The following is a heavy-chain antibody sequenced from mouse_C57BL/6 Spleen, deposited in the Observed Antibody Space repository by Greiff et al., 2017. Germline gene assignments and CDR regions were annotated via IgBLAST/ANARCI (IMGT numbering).Heavy chain of an antibody. Sequence: VQLKESGAELVRPGASVKLSCTASGFNIKDDYMHWVKQRPEQGLEWIGWIDPENGDTEYASKFQGKATITADTSSNTAYLQLSSLTSEDTAVYYCTTIRYDGYSSFAYCGQGTLVTVSA. CDR1: GFNIKDDY. D-gene: IGHD2-3*01. V-gene: IGHV14-4*01. CDR3: TTIRYDGYSSFAY. J-gene: IGHJ3*01. CDR2: IDPENGDT.